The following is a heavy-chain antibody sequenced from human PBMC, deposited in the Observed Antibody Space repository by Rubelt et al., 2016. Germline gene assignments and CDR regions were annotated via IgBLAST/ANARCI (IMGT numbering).Heavy chain of an antibody. J-gene: IGHJ4*02. CDR1: GYSFTSYW. D-gene: IGHD5-24*01. CDR2: ISPGDQDT. Sequence: EVQLVQSGAEVKKPGESLKISCKGSGYSFTSYWIGWVRQMPGKSLEWMGHISPGDQDTRYSPSFQGHVTIADDQSISTAYLQWSSLKSSDTAMYYCARPHDGYNFGYFDYWGQGTLVTVSS. V-gene: IGHV5-51*01. CDR3: ARPHDGYNFGYFDY.